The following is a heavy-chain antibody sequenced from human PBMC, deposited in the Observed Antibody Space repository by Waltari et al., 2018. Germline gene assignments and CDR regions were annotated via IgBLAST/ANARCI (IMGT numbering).Heavy chain of an antibody. J-gene: IGHJ6*02. V-gene: IGHV3-33*01. CDR1: GFSFKTFG. D-gene: IGHD3-9*01. CDR2: IWYDGSKE. Sequence: QLVESGGGVVQPGGSRTLSCAASGFSFKTFGMHWVRQAPGKGLEWVAVIWYDGSKEYYVESVKGRFTISRDNSKNTLYLQMSSLRVEDTAVYYCARDSTGFLYYYHGMDVWGQGTTVTVSS. CDR3: ARDSTGFLYYYHGMDV.